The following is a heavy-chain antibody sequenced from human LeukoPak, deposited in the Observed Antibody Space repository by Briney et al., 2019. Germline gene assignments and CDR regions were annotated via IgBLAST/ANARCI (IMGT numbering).Heavy chain of an antibody. CDR1: GYTFTGYY. CDR3: ARDKHWVHAFDI. CDR2: INPNSGGT. V-gene: IGHV1-2*02. J-gene: IGHJ3*02. D-gene: IGHD3-3*02. Sequence: ASVKVSCKASGYTFTGYYMHWVRQAPGQGLEWMGWINPNSGGTNYAQKFQGRVTMTRDTSISTAYMELSRLRSDDTAVYYCARDKHWVHAFDIWGQGTMVTVSS.